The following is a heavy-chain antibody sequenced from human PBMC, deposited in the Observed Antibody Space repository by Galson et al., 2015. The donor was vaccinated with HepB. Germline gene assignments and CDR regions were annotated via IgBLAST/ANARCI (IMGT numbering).Heavy chain of an antibody. V-gene: IGHV1-2*02. D-gene: IGHD6-19*01. Sequence: SGAEVKKPGASVKVSCKASGYTFTGYYMHWVRQAPGQGLEWMGWINPNSGGTNYAQKFQGRVTMTRDTSISTAYMELSRLRSDDTAVYYCARGPGIAVAGTRTTVFDYWGQGTLVTVSS. J-gene: IGHJ4*02. CDR1: GYTFTGYY. CDR2: INPNSGGT. CDR3: ARGPGIAVAGTRTTVFDY.